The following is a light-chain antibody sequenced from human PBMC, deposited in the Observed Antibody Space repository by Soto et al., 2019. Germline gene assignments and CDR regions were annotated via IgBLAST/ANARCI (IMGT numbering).Light chain of an antibody. Sequence: QSVLTQPPSASGTPGQRVTISCSGSSSNIGSNYVYWYQQLPGTAPKLLIYRNNQRPSGVPDRFSGSKSGTSASLAISGRRSEDEADYYCAAWDDSLSGPVVFGGGTKLTVL. CDR2: RNN. CDR3: AAWDDSLSGPVV. V-gene: IGLV1-47*01. CDR1: SSNIGSNY. J-gene: IGLJ2*01.